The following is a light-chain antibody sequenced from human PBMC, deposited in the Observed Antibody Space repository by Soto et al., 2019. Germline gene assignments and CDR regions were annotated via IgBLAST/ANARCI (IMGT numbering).Light chain of an antibody. CDR1: QSVSSS. CDR3: QQYNNWPPWT. J-gene: IGKJ1*01. V-gene: IGKV3-15*01. Sequence: EIVMTQSPATLSVSPGERATLSCRASQSVSSSLAWYQQKPGQAPRLLIYGATTRATGTPARFSGSGSGTDFTLTINSLQSEDFAVYYCQQYNNWPPWTFGQGTKVDFK. CDR2: GAT.